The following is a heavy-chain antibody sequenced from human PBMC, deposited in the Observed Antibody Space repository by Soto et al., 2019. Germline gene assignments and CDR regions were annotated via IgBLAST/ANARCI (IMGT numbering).Heavy chain of an antibody. D-gene: IGHD3-22*01. CDR3: AREQSQVWLFQYGMDV. J-gene: IGHJ6*02. CDR2: ISGSSGII. Sequence: GGSLRLSCAASGFTFSSYTMNWVRQAPGKGLEWVSQISGSSGIIYYADSVKGRFTISRDNAKNSLYLQMNSLRDEDTAVYYCAREQSQVWLFQYGMDVWGQGTTVTVSS. CDR1: GFTFSSYT. V-gene: IGHV3-48*02.